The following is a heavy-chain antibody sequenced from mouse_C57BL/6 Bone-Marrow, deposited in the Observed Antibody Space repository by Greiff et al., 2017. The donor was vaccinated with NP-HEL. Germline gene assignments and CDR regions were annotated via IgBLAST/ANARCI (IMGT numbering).Heavy chain of an antibody. CDR2: IDPETGGT. J-gene: IGHJ3*01. Sequence: VQLQQSGAELVRPGASVTLSCKASGYTFTDYEMHWVKQTPVHGLEWIGAIDPETGGTAYNQKFKGKAILTADKSSSTAYMELRSLTSEDSSVYYSARGRRGRPAWFAYWGQGTLVTVSA. D-gene: IGHD2-12*01. CDR3: ARGRRGRPAWFAY. V-gene: IGHV1-15*01. CDR1: GYTFTDYE.